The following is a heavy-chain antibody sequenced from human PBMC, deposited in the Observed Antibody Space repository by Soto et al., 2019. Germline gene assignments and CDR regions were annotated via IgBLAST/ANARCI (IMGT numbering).Heavy chain of an antibody. D-gene: IGHD2-21*02. J-gene: IGHJ5*02. V-gene: IGHV3-21*01. Sequence: EVQLVESGGGLVKPGGSLRLSCAASGFTFSSYSMNWVRQAPGKGLEWVSSISSSSSYIYYADSVKGRFTISRDNAKNSLYLQMNSLRAEDTAVYYCARDWKYCGGDCYSPPFDHGGQGTLVTVSS. CDR3: ARDWKYCGGDCYSPPFDH. CDR1: GFTFSSYS. CDR2: ISSSSSYI.